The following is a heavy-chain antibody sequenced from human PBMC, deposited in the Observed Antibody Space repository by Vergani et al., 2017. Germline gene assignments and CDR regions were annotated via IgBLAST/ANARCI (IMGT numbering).Heavy chain of an antibody. CDR2: INPNSGGT. V-gene: IGHV1-2*02. CDR1: GYTFTGYY. J-gene: IGHJ6*02. CDR3: ARERRNGVVLRSSGPGTYGMDV. Sequence: QVQLVQSGAEVKKPGASVKVSCKASGYTFTGYYMHWVRQAPGQGLEWMGWINPNSGGTNYAQKFQGRVTMTRDTSISTAYMELSRLRSDDTAVYYCARERRNGVVLRSSGPGTYGMDVWGQGTTVTVSS. D-gene: IGHD6-19*01.